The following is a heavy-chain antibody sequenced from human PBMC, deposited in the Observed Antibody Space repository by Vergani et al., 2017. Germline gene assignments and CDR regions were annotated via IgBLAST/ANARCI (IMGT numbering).Heavy chain of an antibody. CDR1: GYTFTSYG. CDR3: ARVPLGGIAARPYYYGMDV. J-gene: IGHJ6*02. CDR2: ISAYNGNT. Sequence: QVQLVQSGAEVKTPGASVTVSCKASGYTFTSYGISWVRQAPGQGLEWMGWISAYNGNTNYAQKLQGRVTMTTDTSTSTAYMELRSLRSDDTAVYYCARVPLGGIAARPYYYGMDVWGQGTTVTVSS. V-gene: IGHV1-18*01. D-gene: IGHD6-6*01.